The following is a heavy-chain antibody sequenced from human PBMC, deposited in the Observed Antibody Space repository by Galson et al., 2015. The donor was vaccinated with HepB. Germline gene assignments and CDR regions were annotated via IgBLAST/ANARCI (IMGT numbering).Heavy chain of an antibody. CDR1: GYTFSNHD. J-gene: IGHJ4*02. CDR3: ARGSTYYDIVTGYHKWEDN. Sequence: SVKVSCKASGYTFSNHDIIWVRQAPGQGLEWMGWISVYTGNTNYAQNLQGRVTMTTERSKSTAYMEPRSLRADDTAVYYCARGSTYYDIVTGYHKWEDNWGQGTLVTVSS. V-gene: IGHV1-18*04. CDR2: ISVYTGNT. D-gene: IGHD3-9*01.